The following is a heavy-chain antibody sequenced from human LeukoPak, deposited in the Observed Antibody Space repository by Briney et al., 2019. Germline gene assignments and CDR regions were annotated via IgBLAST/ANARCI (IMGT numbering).Heavy chain of an antibody. CDR1: GFTFSSYG. J-gene: IGHJ4*02. Sequence: PGGSLRLSCAASGFTFSSYGMSWIRQAPGKGLEWVSYISSSGSTIYYADSVKGRFTISRDNAKNSLYLQMNSLRAEDTAVYYCAREPTYTSTWYTSCDYWGQGILVTVSS. D-gene: IGHD6-13*01. CDR2: ISSSGSTI. CDR3: AREPTYTSTWYTSCDY. V-gene: IGHV3-48*01.